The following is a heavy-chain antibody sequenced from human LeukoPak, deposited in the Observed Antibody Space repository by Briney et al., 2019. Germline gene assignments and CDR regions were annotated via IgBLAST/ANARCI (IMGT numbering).Heavy chain of an antibody. CDR1: GGTFSSYA. V-gene: IGHV1-69*13. J-gene: IGHJ3*02. D-gene: IGHD3-3*01. CDR3: ARDRTISGGSEDAFDI. CDR2: IIPIFGTA. Sequence: SVKVSCKASGGTFSSYAISWVRQAPGQGLEWMGGIIPIFGTANYAQKFQGRVTITADESTSTAYMELSSLRSEDTAVYYCARDRTISGGSEDAFDIWGQGTMVTVSS.